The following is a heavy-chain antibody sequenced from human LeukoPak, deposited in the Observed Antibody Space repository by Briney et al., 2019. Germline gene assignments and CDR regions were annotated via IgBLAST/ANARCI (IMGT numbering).Heavy chain of an antibody. V-gene: IGHV2-5*01. CDR3: ASSRYDILTGHYNFDY. J-gene: IGHJ4*02. Sequence: SGPTLVKPTQTLTLTCTFSGFSLSTRGVGLGWIRQPPGKAPEWLALIYWNNDNRYSPSLKSRLTITKDTSKNQVVLTMTNMDPVDTATYYCASSRYDILTGHYNFDYWGQGTLVTVSS. CDR2: IYWNNDN. CDR1: GFSLSTRGVG. D-gene: IGHD3-9*01.